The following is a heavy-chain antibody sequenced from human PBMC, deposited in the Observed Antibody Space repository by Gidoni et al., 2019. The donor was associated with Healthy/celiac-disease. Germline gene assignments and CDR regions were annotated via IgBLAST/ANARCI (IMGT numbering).Heavy chain of an antibody. J-gene: IGHJ5*02. CDR1: GGSISSSSYY. D-gene: IGHD5-12*01. CDR3: ARGVIDGYDVGWFDP. CDR2: IYYSGST. Sequence: QLQLQESGPGLVKPSETLSLTCTVSGGSISSSSYYWGWIRQPPGKGLEWIGSIYYSGSTYYNPSLKSRVTISVDTSKNQFSLKLSSVTAADTAVYYCARGVIDGYDVGWFDPWGQGTLVTVSS. V-gene: IGHV4-39*01.